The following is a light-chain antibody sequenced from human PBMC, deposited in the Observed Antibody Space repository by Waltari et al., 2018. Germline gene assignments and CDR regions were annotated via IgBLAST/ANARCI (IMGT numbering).Light chain of an antibody. CDR2: GAS. Sequence: IVLTQSPDILSLSPGERGTLSCRASQSVSSRLAWYQQKPGQAPRLLIFGASKRDTGIPDRFSGSGSGTDFTLTISSLESEDFGHYYCQQYDDWPLTFGGGTKVESK. CDR1: QSVSSR. CDR3: QQYDDWPLT. V-gene: IGKV3D-15*01. J-gene: IGKJ4*01.